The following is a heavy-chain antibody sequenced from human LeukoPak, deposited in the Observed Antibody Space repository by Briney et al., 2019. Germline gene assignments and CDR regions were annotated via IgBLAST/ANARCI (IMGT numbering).Heavy chain of an antibody. J-gene: IGHJ6*03. CDR3: ARGTTVTTFQAGTYYYYYIDV. CDR1: GVSFNVHH. CDR2: IKHSGST. D-gene: IGHD4-17*01. Sequence: PSETLSLTCAVSGVSFNVHHWTWIPQAPGKGLEWIGEIKHSGSTNYNPSLKSRVTTSVYTSKNHFSLKLSSVTAADTALYYCARGTTVTTFQAGTYYYYYIDVWGKGTTVAVSS. V-gene: IGHV4-34*01.